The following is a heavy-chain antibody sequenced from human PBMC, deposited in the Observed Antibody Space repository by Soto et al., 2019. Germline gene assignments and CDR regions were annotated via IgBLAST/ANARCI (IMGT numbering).Heavy chain of an antibody. CDR1: GGSFSGYY. Sequence: QVQLQQWGAGLLKPSETLSLTCAVYGGSFSGYYWSWIRQPPGKGLEWIGEINHSGSTNYNPSLKSRVTISVDTSKNQFSLKLSSVTAADTAVYYCARAGYCSGGSCYPSWFDPWGQGTLVTVSS. D-gene: IGHD2-15*01. CDR3: ARAGYCSGGSCYPSWFDP. V-gene: IGHV4-34*01. J-gene: IGHJ5*02. CDR2: INHSGST.